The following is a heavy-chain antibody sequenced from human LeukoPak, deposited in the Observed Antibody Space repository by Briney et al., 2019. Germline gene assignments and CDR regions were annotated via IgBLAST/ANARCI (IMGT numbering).Heavy chain of an antibody. CDR2: ISGSGGST. Sequence: PGGSLRLSCAASGFTFSSYAMSWARQAPGKGLEWVSAISGSGGSTYYADSVKGRFTISRDNAKNSLYLQMNSLRAEDTAVYYCARDNGGNPTWGQGTLVTVSS. CDR3: ARDNGGNPT. CDR1: GFTFSSYA. D-gene: IGHD2-15*01. J-gene: IGHJ4*02. V-gene: IGHV3-23*01.